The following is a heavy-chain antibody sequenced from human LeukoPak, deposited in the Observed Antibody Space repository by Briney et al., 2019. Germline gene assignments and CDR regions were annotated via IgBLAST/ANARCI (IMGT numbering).Heavy chain of an antibody. CDR1: GFTFSSYG. CDR3: ARDKITGTTGGYYYSMDV. V-gene: IGHV3-33*01. D-gene: IGHD1-7*01. CDR2: IWYDGSNK. J-gene: IGHJ6*02. Sequence: GGSLRLSCAASGFTFSSYGMHWVRQAPGKGLEWVAVIWYDGSNKYYADSVKGRFTISRDNSKNTLYLQMNSLRAEDTAVYYCARDKITGTTGGYYYSMDVWGRGTTVTVSS.